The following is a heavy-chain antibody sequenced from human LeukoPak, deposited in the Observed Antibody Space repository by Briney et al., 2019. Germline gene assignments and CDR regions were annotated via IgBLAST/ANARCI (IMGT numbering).Heavy chain of an antibody. V-gene: IGHV3-30*02. J-gene: IGHJ4*02. CDR1: GITFNSYG. CDR3: CGDFDY. CDR2: IRYDGSNE. Sequence: GGSLRLSCAESGITFNSYGMHWVRQAPDKGLEWVAFIRYDGSNEYYADSVKGRFTISRDNSKNTLYLQMNSLRGEDTAVYYCCGDFDYWGQGTLVTVSS. D-gene: IGHD2-21*01.